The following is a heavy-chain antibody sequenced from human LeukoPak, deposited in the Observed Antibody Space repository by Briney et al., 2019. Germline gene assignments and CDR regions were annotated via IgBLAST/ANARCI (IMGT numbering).Heavy chain of an antibody. Sequence: SVKVPCKASGGTFSSYAISWVRQAPGQGLEWMGGIIPIFGTANYAQKFQGRVTITADESTCTAYMELSSLRSEDTAVYYCARDYGETGAFDIWGQGTMVTVSS. CDR3: ARDYGETGAFDI. D-gene: IGHD4/OR15-4a*01. CDR2: IIPIFGTA. CDR1: GGTFSSYA. J-gene: IGHJ3*02. V-gene: IGHV1-69*13.